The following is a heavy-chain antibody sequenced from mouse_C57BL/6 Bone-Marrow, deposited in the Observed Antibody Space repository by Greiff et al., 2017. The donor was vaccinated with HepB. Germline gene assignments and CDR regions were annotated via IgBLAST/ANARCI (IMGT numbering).Heavy chain of an antibody. CDR2: ISSGGSYT. CDR1: GFTFSSYG. V-gene: IGHV5-6*01. J-gene: IGHJ1*03. D-gene: IGHD1-1*01. Sequence: EVQVVESGGDLVKPGGSLKLSCAASGFTFSSYGMSWVRQTPDKRLEWVATISSGGSYTYYPDSVKGRFTISRDNAKNTLYLQMSSLKSEDTAMYYCARSGNFDVWGTGTTVTVSS. CDR3: ARSGNFDV.